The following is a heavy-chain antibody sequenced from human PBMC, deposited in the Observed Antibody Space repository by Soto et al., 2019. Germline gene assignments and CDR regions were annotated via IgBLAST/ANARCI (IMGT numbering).Heavy chain of an antibody. CDR2: INTANGNT. CDR3: AMECGDPMIGSRYGMDV. V-gene: IGHV1-3*04. CDR1: GSTFTSSS. D-gene: IGHD3-16*01. Sequence: SVKLSPKTSGSTFTSSSIHWVRQTPGQRPEWMGWINTANGNTKYTQKFQGRVTITRDRSATTASMELNSLRSEVTAVYYSAMECGDPMIGSRYGMDVWGQGTTVTVSS. J-gene: IGHJ6*02.